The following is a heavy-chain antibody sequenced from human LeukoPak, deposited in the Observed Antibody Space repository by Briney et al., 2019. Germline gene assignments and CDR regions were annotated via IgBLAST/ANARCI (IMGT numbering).Heavy chain of an antibody. CDR2: IYYSGST. CDR1: GGSISSYY. V-gene: IGHV4-59*01. J-gene: IGHJ4*02. CDR3: ARAPSSSSWRIDY. Sequence: PSETLSLTCTVSGGSISSYYWSWIRQPPGKGLEWIAYIYYSGSTNYNPSLKSRVTISVDTSKNQFSLKLSPVTAADTAVYYCARAPSSSSWRIDYWGQGTLVTVSS. D-gene: IGHD6-13*01.